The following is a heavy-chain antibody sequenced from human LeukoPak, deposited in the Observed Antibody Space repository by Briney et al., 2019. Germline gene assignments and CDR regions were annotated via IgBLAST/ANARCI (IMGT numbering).Heavy chain of an antibody. Sequence: GGSLRLSCAASGFTFSSYSMNWVRQAPGKGLEWVSSISSSSSYIYYADSVKGRFTISRDNAKNSLYLQMSSLRAEDTAVYYCARDDYGDFYFDYWGQGTLVTVSS. V-gene: IGHV3-21*01. J-gene: IGHJ4*02. CDR3: ARDDYGDFYFDY. CDR1: GFTFSSYS. CDR2: ISSSSSYI. D-gene: IGHD4-17*01.